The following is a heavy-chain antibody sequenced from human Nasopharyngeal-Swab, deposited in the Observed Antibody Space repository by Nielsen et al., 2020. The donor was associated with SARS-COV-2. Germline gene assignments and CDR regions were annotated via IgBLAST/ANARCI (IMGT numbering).Heavy chain of an antibody. D-gene: IGHD2-15*01. Sequence: GGSLRLSCAASGFTFSSYAMHWVRQAPGKGLEWVAVISYDGSNKYYADSVKGRFTISRDNSKNTLYLQMNSLRAEDTAVYYCARPRGGYYYYYYMDVWGKGTTVTVSS. CDR2: ISYDGSNK. CDR1: GFTFSSYA. V-gene: IGHV3-30-3*01. CDR3: ARPRGGYYYYYYMDV. J-gene: IGHJ6*03.